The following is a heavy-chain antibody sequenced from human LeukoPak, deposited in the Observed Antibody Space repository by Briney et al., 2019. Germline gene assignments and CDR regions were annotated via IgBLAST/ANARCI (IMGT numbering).Heavy chain of an antibody. V-gene: IGHV1-2*02. CDR3: ARGPNHYYYMDF. D-gene: IGHD2-8*01. CDR1: GYSFTGYY. J-gene: IGHJ6*03. Sequence: ASMKVSCKASGYSFTGYYIHWVRQAPGQGLEWMGWINPDDGVSKSAQKFQGRVTMTRDKSINTVYMELSGLTSDDTALYYCARGPNHYYYMDFWGKGTTVSVSS. CDR2: INPDDGVS.